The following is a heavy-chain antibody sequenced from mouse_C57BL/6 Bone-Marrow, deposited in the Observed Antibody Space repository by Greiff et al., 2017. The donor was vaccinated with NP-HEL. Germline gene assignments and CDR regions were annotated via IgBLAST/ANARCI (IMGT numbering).Heavy chain of an antibody. Sequence: SGAELVKPGASVKLSCTASGFNIKDYYMHWVKQRTEQGLAWIGRIDPEDGETKYAPKFQGKATITADTSSNTAYLQLSSLTSEDTAVYYCALYYYGTWYFDVWGTGTTVTVSS. J-gene: IGHJ1*03. D-gene: IGHD1-1*01. CDR1: GFNIKDYY. V-gene: IGHV14-2*01. CDR2: IDPEDGET. CDR3: ALYYYGTWYFDV.